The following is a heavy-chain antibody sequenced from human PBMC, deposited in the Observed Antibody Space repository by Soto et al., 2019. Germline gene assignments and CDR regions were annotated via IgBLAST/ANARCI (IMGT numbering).Heavy chain of an antibody. CDR3: ARDRLDSSSPSVMDV. J-gene: IGHJ6*02. V-gene: IGHV1-46*01. CDR2: INPSGGST. Sequence: ASVKVSCKASGYTFTSYYMHWVRQAPGQGLEWMGIINPSGGSTSYAQKFQGRVTMIRDTSTSTVYMELSSLRSEDTAVYYCARDRLDSSSPSVMDVWGQGTTVTVSS. D-gene: IGHD6-13*01. CDR1: GYTFTSYY.